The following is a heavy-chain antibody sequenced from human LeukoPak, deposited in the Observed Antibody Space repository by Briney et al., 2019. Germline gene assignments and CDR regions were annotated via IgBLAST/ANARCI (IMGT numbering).Heavy chain of an antibody. J-gene: IGHJ4*02. V-gene: IGHV4-39*01. CDR1: GGSISSSTYY. Sequence: SETLSLTCTVSGGSISSSTYYWGWIRQPPGKGLEWIGNIYYGGSTFYNPSLKSRVTISLDTSKNQFPLKLSSVTAADTAVYFCARQCSSTSCYSYWGRGTLVTVSS. CDR3: ARQCSSTSCYSY. CDR2: IYYGGST. D-gene: IGHD2-2*01.